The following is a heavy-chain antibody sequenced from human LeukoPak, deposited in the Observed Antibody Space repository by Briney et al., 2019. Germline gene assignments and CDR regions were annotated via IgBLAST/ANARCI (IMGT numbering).Heavy chain of an antibody. CDR2: ISYDGSNK. J-gene: IGHJ4*02. CDR1: GFTFSSYW. CDR3: ATGEVMGY. D-gene: IGHD3-10*01. Sequence: GGSLRLSCAASGFTFSSYWMSWVRQAPGKGLEWVAVISYDGSNKYYADSVKGRFTISRDNSKNTLYLQMNSLRAEDTAVYYCATGEVMGYWGQGTLVTVSS. V-gene: IGHV3-30*03.